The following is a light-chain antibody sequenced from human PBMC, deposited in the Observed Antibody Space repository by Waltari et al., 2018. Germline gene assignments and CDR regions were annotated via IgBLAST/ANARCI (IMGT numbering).Light chain of an antibody. CDR2: EVS. V-gene: IGLV2-8*01. CDR3: SSYAGSMTLV. CDR1: SSDVGGYNF. Sequence: QSALTQPPSASGSPGQSVTISCTGTSSDVGGYNFVSWYQQHPGKAPKLMIYEVSERPSGGPDRFSGSKSGNTASLTVSGLQTEDESDYYFSSYAGSMTLVFGGGTKLTVL. J-gene: IGLJ2*01.